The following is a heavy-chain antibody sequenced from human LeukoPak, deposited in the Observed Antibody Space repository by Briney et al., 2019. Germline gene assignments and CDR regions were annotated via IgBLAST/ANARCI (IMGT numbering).Heavy chain of an antibody. V-gene: IGHV6-1*01. CDR2: TYYRSKRYN. Sequence: SQTLSLTCAISGDSVSSNNGAWNWIRQSPSRGLEWLGRTYYRSKRYNDYAGSLMSRITISPDTSKNQFSLQGYSVTPEDTAVYYCARDVGTTSWHTYDFWGQGALVTVSS. D-gene: IGHD1-14*01. CDR1: GDSVSSNNGA. CDR3: ARDVGTTSWHTYDF. J-gene: IGHJ4*02.